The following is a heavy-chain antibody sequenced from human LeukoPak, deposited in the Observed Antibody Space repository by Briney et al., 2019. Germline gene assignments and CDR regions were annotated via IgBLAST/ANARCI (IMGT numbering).Heavy chain of an antibody. CDR2: IYYSGST. CDR3: ARHGSYYDFWSGYPFDY. CDR1: GFTFSSYY. V-gene: IGHV4-59*08. J-gene: IGHJ4*02. Sequence: SETLTLTCTASGFTFSSYYWSRIRQPPGKGLEWIGYIYYSGSTKYNPSLKNRLTISVDTYNNQFSLKLSSVSAANTTVYYCARHGSYYDFWSGYPFDYWGQGTLVTVSS. D-gene: IGHD3-3*01.